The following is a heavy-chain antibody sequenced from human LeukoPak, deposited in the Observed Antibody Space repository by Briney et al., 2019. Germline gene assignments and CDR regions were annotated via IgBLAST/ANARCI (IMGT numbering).Heavy chain of an antibody. Sequence: PSETLSLTCAVYGGSFSGYYWSWIRQPPGKGLVWIGEINHSGSTNYNPSLKSRVTISVDTSKNQFSLKLSSVTAADTAVYYCARGGGVTTNPNPFDYWGQGTLVTVSS. CDR3: ARGGGVTTNPNPFDY. CDR1: GGSFSGYY. V-gene: IGHV4-34*01. J-gene: IGHJ4*02. D-gene: IGHD4-17*01. CDR2: INHSGST.